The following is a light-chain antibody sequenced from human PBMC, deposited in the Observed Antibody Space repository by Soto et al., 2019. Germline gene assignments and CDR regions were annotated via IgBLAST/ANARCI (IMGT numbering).Light chain of an antibody. CDR2: DAS. CDR1: QDINNF. Sequence: DIQMTQSPSSLSASVGDRVSITCQASQDINNFLNWYQQKPGEAPKLLIYDASNLEAGVPSRFSGSGSRTDYTFTISSLQPEDIATYYCQQYDTLPLTFGGGTKVEIK. J-gene: IGKJ4*01. V-gene: IGKV1-33*01. CDR3: QQYDTLPLT.